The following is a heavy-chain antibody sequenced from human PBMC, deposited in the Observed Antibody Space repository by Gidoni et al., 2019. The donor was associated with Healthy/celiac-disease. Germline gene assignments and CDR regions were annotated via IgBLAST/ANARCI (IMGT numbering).Heavy chain of an antibody. CDR3: ARVGYYDYVWGSYDTTPV. CDR1: GFTFSSNS. Sequence: EVQLVESGGGLVQPGGSLRLSCAASGFTFSSNSMNWVRQAPGKGLEWVSYISSSISPIYYADSVKGRFTISRDNAKNSLYLQMNSLRDEDTAVYYCARVGYYDYVWGSYDTTPVWGKGTTVTVSS. J-gene: IGHJ6*04. D-gene: IGHD3-16*01. CDR2: ISSSISPI. V-gene: IGHV3-48*02.